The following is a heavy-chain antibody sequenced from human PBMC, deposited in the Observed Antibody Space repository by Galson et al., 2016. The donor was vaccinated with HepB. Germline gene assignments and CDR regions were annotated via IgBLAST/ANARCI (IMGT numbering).Heavy chain of an antibody. J-gene: IGHJ4*02. CDR3: ARDGPHDFWSGYPFDY. Sequence: GLEWVANVKQDGSEKYYVDSVKGRFTISRDNAKNSLYLQMNSLRAEDTAVYYCARDGPHDFWSGYPFDYWGQGTLVTVSS. CDR2: VKQDGSEK. V-gene: IGHV3-7*01. D-gene: IGHD3-3*01.